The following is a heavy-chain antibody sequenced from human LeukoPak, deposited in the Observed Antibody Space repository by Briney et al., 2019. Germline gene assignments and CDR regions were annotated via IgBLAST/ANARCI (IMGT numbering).Heavy chain of an antibody. CDR1: GYSFTTYW. CDR2: IYPGDSDT. CDR3: ARLSIVGATLNFLDY. D-gene: IGHD1-26*01. V-gene: IGHV5-51*01. Sequence: GESLKISCKGSGYSFTTYWIVWVRQMPGKGLEWMGIIYPGDSDTRYSPSFQGQVTISADKSINTAYLQWSSLKASDSAIYYCARLSIVGATLNFLDYWGQGTLVTVSS. J-gene: IGHJ4*02.